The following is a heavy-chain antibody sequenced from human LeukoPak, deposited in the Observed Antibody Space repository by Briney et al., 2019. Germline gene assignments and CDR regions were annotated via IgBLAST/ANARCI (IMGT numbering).Heavy chain of an antibody. V-gene: IGHV3-30*18. D-gene: IGHD2-2*01. J-gene: IGHJ4*02. Sequence: GGSLRLSCAASGFTFSSYAMSWVRQAPGKGLEWVAVISYDGRNKHYPDSVKGRFTISRDISTDTLWLQMDSLRTEDTAVYYCAKGPLRGTAAAIDYWGQGTLVTVSS. CDR3: AKGPLRGTAAAIDY. CDR2: ISYDGRNK. CDR1: GFTFSSYA.